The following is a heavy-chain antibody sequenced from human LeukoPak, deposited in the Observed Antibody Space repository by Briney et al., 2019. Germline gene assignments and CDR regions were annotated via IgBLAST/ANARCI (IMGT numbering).Heavy chain of an antibody. CDR2: TRNKANSYTT. CDR3: ARSRQDAFDI. CDR1: GFRFSSFA. J-gene: IGHJ3*02. Sequence: PGGSLRLSCAASGFRFSSFAMTWIRQAPGKGLEWVGRTRNKANSYTTEYAASVKGRFTISRDDSKNSLYLQMNSLKTEDTAVYYCARSRQDAFDIWGQGTMVTVSS. V-gene: IGHV3-72*01.